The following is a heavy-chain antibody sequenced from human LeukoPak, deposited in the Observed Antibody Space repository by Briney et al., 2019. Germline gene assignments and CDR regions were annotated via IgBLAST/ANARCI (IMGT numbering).Heavy chain of an antibody. CDR3: EAGVNVWCGELYRLDY. D-gene: IGHD3-10*01. CDR1: GFTFTSSA. V-gene: IGHV1-58*01. J-gene: IGHJ4*02. Sequence: ASVKLSCKASGFTFTSSAVQWVRHARGQRLEWIGWIVVGSGNTTYAQHFQERVTITRDMSTSTAYMELSSLRSEAAAVAYCEAGVNVWCGELYRLDYWGQGTLVTVSS. CDR2: IVVGSGNT.